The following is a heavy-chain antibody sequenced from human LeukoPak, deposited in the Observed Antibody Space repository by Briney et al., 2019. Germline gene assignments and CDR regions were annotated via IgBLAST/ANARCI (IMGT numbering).Heavy chain of an antibody. CDR1: GGTFSSYA. J-gene: IGHJ5*02. CDR3: ARDHPPWFDP. CDR2: IIPIFGTA. Sequence: SVKVSRKASGGTFSSYAISWVRQAPGQGLEWMGRIIPIFGTANYAQKFQGRVTITADKSTSTAYMELSSLRSEDTAVYYCARDHPPWFDPWGQGTLVTVPS. V-gene: IGHV1-69*06.